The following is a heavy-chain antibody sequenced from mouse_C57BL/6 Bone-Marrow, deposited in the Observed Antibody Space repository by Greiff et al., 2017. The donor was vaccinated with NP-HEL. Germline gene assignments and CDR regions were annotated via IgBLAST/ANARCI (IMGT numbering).Heavy chain of an antibody. V-gene: IGHV1-81*01. J-gene: IGHJ3*01. CDR3: ARGVRFAY. CDR1: GYTFTSYG. Sequence: VQLQQSGTELARPGASVKLSCKASGYTFTSYGISWVKQRTGQGLEWIGEIYPRSGNTYYNEKFKGKATLTADKSSSTAYMELRSLTSEDSAVYVCARGVRFAYWGQGTLVTVSA. CDR2: IYPRSGNT.